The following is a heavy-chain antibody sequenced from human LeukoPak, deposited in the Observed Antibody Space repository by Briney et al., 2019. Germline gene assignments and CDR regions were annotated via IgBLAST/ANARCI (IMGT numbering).Heavy chain of an antibody. D-gene: IGHD4-17*01. V-gene: IGHV3-23*01. Sequence: GGSLRLSCAASGFTFSSYAMSWVRQAPGKGLEWVSAISGSDGSTYYADSVKGRFTISRDNSKNTLYLQMNSLRAEDTAVYYCAKSVLNDYGDYSQFDYWGQGTLVTVSS. CDR1: GFTFSSYA. CDR3: AKSVLNDYGDYSQFDY. J-gene: IGHJ4*02. CDR2: ISGSDGST.